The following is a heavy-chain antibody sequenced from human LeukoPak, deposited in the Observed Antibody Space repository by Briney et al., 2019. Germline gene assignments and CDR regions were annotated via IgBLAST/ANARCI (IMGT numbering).Heavy chain of an antibody. CDR2: MSYDETKK. CDR3: ARDEEAGGLDV. V-gene: IGHV3-30-3*01. J-gene: IGHJ6*02. CDR1: GFTFLAYS. Sequence: GSLRLSCAASGFTFLAYSMHWVRQAPGKGLEWVAVMSYDETKKYYADSVKGRFTVSRDNSKNTLYLEMDSLTDDDTAVYYCARDEEAGGLDVWGQGTTVTVSS. D-gene: IGHD3-10*01.